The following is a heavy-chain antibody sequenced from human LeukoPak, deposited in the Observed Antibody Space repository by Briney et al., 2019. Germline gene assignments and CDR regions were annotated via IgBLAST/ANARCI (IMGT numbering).Heavy chain of an antibody. Sequence: GGSLRLSCAASGFTFSSYSMNWVRQAPGKGLELVSSISSSSSYIYYADSVKGRFTISRDNSKNTLYLQMNSLSAEDTAVYYCAREWGSYDRIDYYFDYWGQGTLVTVSS. CDR1: GFTFSSYS. D-gene: IGHD3-16*01. CDR2: ISSSSSYI. J-gene: IGHJ4*02. CDR3: AREWGSYDRIDYYFDY. V-gene: IGHV3-21*01.